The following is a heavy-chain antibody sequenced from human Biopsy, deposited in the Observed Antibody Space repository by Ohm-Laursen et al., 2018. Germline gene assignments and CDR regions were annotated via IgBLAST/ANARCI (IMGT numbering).Heavy chain of an antibody. CDR3: ARAGVGSDGTDSYYYGMDV. Sequence: ASVKVSCKPSGNTFATYHIHWARQAPGQGLEWMGVISPSGATTSFSQKFQGRITMTRDTSTGTVYMDLNSLGSGDTAVYYCARAGVGSDGTDSYYYGMDVWGPGTTVTVSS. J-gene: IGHJ6*02. D-gene: IGHD5-24*01. CDR2: ISPSGATT. CDR1: GNTFATYH. V-gene: IGHV1-46*01.